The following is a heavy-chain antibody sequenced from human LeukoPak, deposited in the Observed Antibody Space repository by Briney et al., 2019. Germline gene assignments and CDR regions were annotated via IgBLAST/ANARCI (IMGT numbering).Heavy chain of an antibody. Sequence: GGSLRLSCAASGFTFNSYAMTWVRQAPGKGVEWVSAISGSGGSTYYADSVKGRFTISSDNSNNTLYLQINSRRAEDTALYCGAKVVVSSSCTRMYFDYWGQRTLVSVSS. D-gene: IGHD6-13*01. CDR3: AKVVVSSSCTRMYFDY. V-gene: IGHV3-23*01. J-gene: IGHJ4*02. CDR2: ISGSGGST. CDR1: GFTFNSYA.